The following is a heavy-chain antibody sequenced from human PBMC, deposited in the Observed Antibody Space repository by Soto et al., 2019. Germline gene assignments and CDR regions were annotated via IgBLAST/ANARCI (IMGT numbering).Heavy chain of an antibody. V-gene: IGHV5-51*01. J-gene: IGHJ4*02. CDR2: IYPGDSDT. CDR3: ARHEYYYDSSGYPHYYLDY. CDR1: GYSFTSYW. Sequence: GESLKISCKGSGYSFTSYWIGWVRQMPGKGLEWMGIIYPGDSDTRYSPSFQGQVTISADKSISTAYLQWSSLKASDTAMYYCARHEYYYDSSGYPHYYLDYWGQGTLVTVSS. D-gene: IGHD3-22*01.